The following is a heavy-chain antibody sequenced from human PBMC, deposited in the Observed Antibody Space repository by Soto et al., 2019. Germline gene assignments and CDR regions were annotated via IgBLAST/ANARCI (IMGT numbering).Heavy chain of an antibody. V-gene: IGHV3-7*01. CDR3: ARVWNDGRFDY. D-gene: IGHD1-1*01. CDR1: GFTFSNYW. Sequence: PGGSLRLSCAASGFTFSNYWMTWVRQAPGKGLEWVASINQNGGAMHYADSVKGRFAVSRDNAKNSLYLQVNSLRAEDTAVFYCARVWNDGRFDYWGQGTLVTVSS. J-gene: IGHJ4*02. CDR2: INQNGGAM.